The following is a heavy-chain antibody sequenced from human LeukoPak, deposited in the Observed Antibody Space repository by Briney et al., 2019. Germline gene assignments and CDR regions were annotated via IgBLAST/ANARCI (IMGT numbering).Heavy chain of an antibody. CDR1: GYTFTSYD. CDR2: MNPNSGNT. J-gene: IGHJ6*04. CDR3: AREVTPRITGTTLDA. V-gene: IGHV1-8*01. D-gene: IGHD1-20*01. Sequence: ASVKVSCKASGYTFTSYDINWVRQATGQGLEWMGWMNPNSGNTGYAQKLQGRVTMTTDTSTSTAYMELRSLRSDDTAVYYCAREVTPRITGTTLDAWGKGTTVTVSS.